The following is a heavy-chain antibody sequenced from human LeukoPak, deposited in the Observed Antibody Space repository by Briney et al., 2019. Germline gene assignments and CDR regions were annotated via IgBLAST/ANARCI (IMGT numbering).Heavy chain of an antibody. Sequence: GGSLRLSCAASGFTFGDYGMSWVRQAPGKGLEGVCGVNWNGGSTAYADPVKGRFTISRDNAKNSLYLQMNSLRAEDTALYYCARGTLKAAATDFDYWGQGTLVTVSS. CDR3: ARGTLKAAATDFDY. D-gene: IGHD6-13*01. CDR2: VNWNGGST. J-gene: IGHJ4*02. V-gene: IGHV3-20*04. CDR1: GFTFGDYG.